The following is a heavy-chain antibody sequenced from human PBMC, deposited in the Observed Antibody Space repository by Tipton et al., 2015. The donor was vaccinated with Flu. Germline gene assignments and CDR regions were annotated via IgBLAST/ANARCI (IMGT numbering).Heavy chain of an antibody. CDR2: MHYSGSA. V-gene: IGHV4-31*03. CDR1: GGSISSGEYH. Sequence: TLSLTCTVSGGSISSGEYHWSWIRQHPGKGLEWIGYMHYSGSAYYNPSLKSRVTISVDTSKNQFSLKLSSVTAADTAVYYCARYYYGSGSYYPRNFDYWGQGTLVTVSS. J-gene: IGHJ4*02. CDR3: ARYYYGSGSYYPRNFDY. D-gene: IGHD3-10*01.